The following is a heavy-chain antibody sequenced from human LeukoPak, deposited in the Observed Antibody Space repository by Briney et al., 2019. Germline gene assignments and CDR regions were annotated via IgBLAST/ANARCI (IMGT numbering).Heavy chain of an antibody. CDR3: VRDQGTWEYDY. V-gene: IGHV3-48*04. Sequence: GGSLRLSCAASGFTFSSYWMHWVRQAPGKGLEWVSYINSGGSSIYYAVSVRGRFTISRDNAKNSLYLQMNTLRAEDTAVYYCVRDQGTWEYDYWGQGTLVTVSS. J-gene: IGHJ4*02. D-gene: IGHD1-1*01. CDR2: INSGGSSI. CDR1: GFTFSSYW.